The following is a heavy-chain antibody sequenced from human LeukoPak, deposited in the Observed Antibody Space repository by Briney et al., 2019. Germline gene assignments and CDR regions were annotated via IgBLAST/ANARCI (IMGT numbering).Heavy chain of an antibody. CDR2: IYTSGST. Sequence: SETLSLTCTVSGGSISSYYWSWIRQPPGKGLEWIGYIYTSGSTNYSPSLKSRVTISVDTSKNQFSLKLSSVTAADTAVYYCARQSIELLWFGELLYDYWGQGTLVTVSS. J-gene: IGHJ4*02. CDR1: GGSISSYY. D-gene: IGHD3-10*01. V-gene: IGHV4-4*09. CDR3: ARQSIELLWFGELLYDY.